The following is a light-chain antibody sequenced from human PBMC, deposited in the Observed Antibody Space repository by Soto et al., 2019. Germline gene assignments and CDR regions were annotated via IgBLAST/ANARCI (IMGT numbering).Light chain of an antibody. CDR2: LEGXXXX. CDR3: ETWDSNTHTV. CDR1: SGHSSYI. Sequence: QSVLTQSSSASASLGSSVKLTCTLSSGHSSYIIAWHQQQPGKAPRYLMKLEGXXXXXXXXXXXXXXSGSSSGADRYLTISXLQXXXEAXYYCETWDSNTHTVFGGGTKLTVL. J-gene: IGLJ3*02. V-gene: IGLV4-60*02.